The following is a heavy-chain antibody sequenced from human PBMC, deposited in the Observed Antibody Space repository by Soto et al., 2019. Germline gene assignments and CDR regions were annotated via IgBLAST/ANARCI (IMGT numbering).Heavy chain of an antibody. Sequence: PGGSLGLSCAASGFTFSSYAMSWVRQAPGKGLEWVSAISGSGGNTYYADSVKGRFTISRDTAKNSLYLQMNNLRAEDTAVYYYARVPVRATLGCYYYYGMDVWGQGTTVTVSS. J-gene: IGHJ6*02. D-gene: IGHD3-10*01. V-gene: IGHV3-23*01. CDR3: ARVPVRATLGCYYYYGMDV. CDR2: ISGSGGNT. CDR1: GFTFSSYA.